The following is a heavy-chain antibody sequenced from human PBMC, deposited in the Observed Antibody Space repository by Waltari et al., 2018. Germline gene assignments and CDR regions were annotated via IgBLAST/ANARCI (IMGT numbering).Heavy chain of an antibody. CDR3: ATYIGASIGTAAFDV. CDR1: GGSITTSRHP. D-gene: IGHD5-12*01. V-gene: IGHV4-39*01. Sequence: QLQLQESGPGLVKPSETLSLTCSVSGGSITTSRHPLGWLRQPPGQGLEWIGTISYNGATYTSPSLKSRVTMSRDTSKNQLSLTLASVTAADTAVYYCATYIGASIGTAAFDVWGQGTMVTVSS. J-gene: IGHJ3*01. CDR2: ISYNGAT.